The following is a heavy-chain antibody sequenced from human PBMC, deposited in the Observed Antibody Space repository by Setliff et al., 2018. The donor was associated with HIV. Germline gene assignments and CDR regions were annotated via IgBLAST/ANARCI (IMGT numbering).Heavy chain of an antibody. V-gene: IGHV4-61*02. Sequence: SESLSLTCTVSGVSISNATYYWSWVRQPAGKGLEWIGRIYSSGSTNYNPSLKSRVTISVDTSKNHFSLKLSSVTAADTAVYYCARSLVMTATYGGTGWFDPWGQGTLVTVSS. CDR2: IYSSGST. CDR3: ARSLVMTATYGGTGWFDP. CDR1: GVSISNATYY. D-gene: IGHD2-21*02. J-gene: IGHJ5*02.